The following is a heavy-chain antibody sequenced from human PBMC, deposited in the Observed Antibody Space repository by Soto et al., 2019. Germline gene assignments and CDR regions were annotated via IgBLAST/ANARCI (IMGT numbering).Heavy chain of an antibody. CDR1: GYTFTTSG. CDR3: ARQGSWPYYYYGLDV. J-gene: IGHJ6*02. D-gene: IGHD1-26*01. V-gene: IGHV1-18*01. Sequence: QVQLVQSGPEVRKPGASVKVSCEASGYTFTTSGISWVRQVPGQGLEWMGWISTYNGDTNSEQHFQGRVLMTADTSTGTAYMELMSLKSDDTAVYYCARQGSWPYYYYGLDVWGHGTTVTVAS. CDR2: ISTYNGDT.